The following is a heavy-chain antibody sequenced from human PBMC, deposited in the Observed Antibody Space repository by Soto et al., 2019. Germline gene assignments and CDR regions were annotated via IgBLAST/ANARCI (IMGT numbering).Heavy chain of an antibody. V-gene: IGHV2-5*02. CDR2: IYWDDDK. Sequence: QITLKESGPTLVKPTQTLTLTCTFSGFSLSTSGVDVGWIRQPPGKALEWLALIYWDDDKRYSPSLKSRLTITQDTSKNQVVLTITHMDPLDTATYYCAHRRPYSNSPEYFFDYWGQGTLVTVSS. CDR1: GFSLSTSGVD. CDR3: AHRRPYSNSPEYFFDY. D-gene: IGHD6-6*01. J-gene: IGHJ4*02.